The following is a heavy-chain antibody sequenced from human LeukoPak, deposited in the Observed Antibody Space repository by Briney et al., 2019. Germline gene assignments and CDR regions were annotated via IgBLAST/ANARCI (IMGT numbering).Heavy chain of an antibody. CDR2: IKQDGSEK. V-gene: IGHV3-7*03. J-gene: IGHJ4*02. CDR1: GFTFSSYW. Sequence: GGSLRLSCAASGFTFSSYWMNWVRQAPGMGLEWVANIKQDGSEKYYVDSVKGRFTISRDNAKNSLYLQMNSLRAEDTALYYCARASGSGYYFYLDYWGQGTQVTVSS. D-gene: IGHD3-22*01. CDR3: ARASGSGYYFYLDY.